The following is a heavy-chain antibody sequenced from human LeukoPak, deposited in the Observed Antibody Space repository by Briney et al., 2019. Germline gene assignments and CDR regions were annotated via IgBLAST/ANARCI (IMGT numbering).Heavy chain of an antibody. CDR1: GYSISSDCY. CDR2: IYHSGYT. V-gene: IGHV4-38-2*02. J-gene: IGHJ4*02. D-gene: IGHD3-22*01. CDR3: ARAPRDSNGYYMRSFDS. Sequence: PSETLSLTCSVSGYSISSDCYWAWIRQPPGQGLEWIGGIYHSGYTYYYPSLKSRVTLSVDTSKNQFSLRLSSVTAADTAVYYCARAPRDSNGYYMRSFDSWGQGTPVSVSS.